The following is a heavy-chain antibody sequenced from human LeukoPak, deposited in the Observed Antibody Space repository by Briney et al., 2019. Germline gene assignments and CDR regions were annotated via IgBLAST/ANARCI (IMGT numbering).Heavy chain of an antibody. V-gene: IGHV4-34*12. CDR1: GGSFSGYY. Sequence: SEPLSLTCAVYGGSFSGYYWSWIRQPPGKGLEWIGEIVQSGNTKYNPSLKSRVNLSVDTSKDQISLNLTSVTAADTAVYYCARFGSSTWYKGAFDIWGQGTMVTVAS. D-gene: IGHD6-13*01. CDR2: IVQSGNT. J-gene: IGHJ3*02. CDR3: ARFGSSTWYKGAFDI.